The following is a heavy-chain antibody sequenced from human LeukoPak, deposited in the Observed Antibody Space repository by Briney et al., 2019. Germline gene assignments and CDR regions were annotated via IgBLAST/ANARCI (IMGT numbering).Heavy chain of an antibody. CDR3: ARGRTYDSSGYYYQYFDY. J-gene: IGHJ4*02. CDR1: GYTFTSYY. Sequence: ASVKVSCKASGYTFTSYYMHWVRQAPGQGLEWMGIINPSGGSTSYAQKFQGRVTMTRDMSTSTVYMELGSLRSEDTAVYYCARGRTYDSSGYYYQYFDYWGQGTLVTVSS. D-gene: IGHD3-22*01. V-gene: IGHV1-46*01. CDR2: INPSGGST.